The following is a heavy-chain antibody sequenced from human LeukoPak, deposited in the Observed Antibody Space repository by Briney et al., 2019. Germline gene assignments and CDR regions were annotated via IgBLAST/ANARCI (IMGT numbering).Heavy chain of an antibody. CDR1: GGGISSSNW. V-gene: IGHV4-4*02. J-gene: IGHJ4*02. CDR2: IYHSGST. Sequence: LRRPLSLTCAVSGGGISSSNWWSWVRQPPGKGLEWIGEIYHSGSTNYNPSLKSRVTISVDKSKNQFSLKLSSVTAADTAVYHCARGVPVAGLDFWGQGTLVTVSS. CDR3: ARGVPVAGLDF. D-gene: IGHD6-19*01.